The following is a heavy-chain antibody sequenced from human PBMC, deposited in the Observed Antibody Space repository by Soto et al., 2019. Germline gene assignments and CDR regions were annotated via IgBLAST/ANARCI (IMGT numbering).Heavy chain of an antibody. J-gene: IGHJ5*02. D-gene: IGHD6-13*01. CDR1: GGSISSSSYY. CDR3: ARQQQLVFFVGWFDP. Sequence: QLQLQESGPGLVKPSETLSLTCTVSGGSISSSSYYWGWIRQPPGKGLEWIGSIYYSGSTYYNPSLKSRVTTVGETSMNQFSLKLSSVTAADTAVYYCARQQQLVFFVGWFDPWGQGTLVTVSS. CDR2: IYYSGST. V-gene: IGHV4-39*01.